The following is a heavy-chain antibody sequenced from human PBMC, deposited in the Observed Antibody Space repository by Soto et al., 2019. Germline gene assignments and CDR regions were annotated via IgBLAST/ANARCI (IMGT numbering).Heavy chain of an antibody. CDR1: GFTFSSYS. Sequence: PGGSLRLSCAASGFTFSSYSMNWVRQAPGKGLEWVSYISSSSSTIYYADSVKGRFTISRDNAKNSLYLQMNSLRAEDTAVYYGAGQPWALATSLDYYMDVWGNGTMVTVSS. CDR3: AGQPWALATSLDYYMDV. V-gene: IGHV3-48*01. CDR2: ISSSSSTI. J-gene: IGHJ6*03. D-gene: IGHD5-12*01.